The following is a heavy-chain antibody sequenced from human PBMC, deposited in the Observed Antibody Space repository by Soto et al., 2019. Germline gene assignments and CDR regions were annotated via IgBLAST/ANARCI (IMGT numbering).Heavy chain of an antibody. CDR3: ARYRISGSWSKFDY. J-gene: IGHJ4*02. CDR1: GLTISSASYY. Sequence: QVLLQESGPGLMKPSQTLSLTCTVSGLTISSASYYWSWIRQHPGKGREGVGNIYYNGSTYYSPSLKRRVTLWVDTSKNQFSLRLASVTAADTAVYYCARYRISGSWSKFDYWGQGTLVTVSS. CDR2: IYYNGST. D-gene: IGHD6-13*01. V-gene: IGHV4-31*03.